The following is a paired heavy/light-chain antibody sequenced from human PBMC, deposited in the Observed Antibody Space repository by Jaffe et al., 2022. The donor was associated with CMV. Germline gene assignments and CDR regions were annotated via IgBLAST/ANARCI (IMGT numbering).Light chain of an antibody. CDR3: QQYSNWPI. CDR1: QSVSSN. Sequence: EILMTQSPATLSVSPGERATLSCRASQSVSSNLAWYQQKPGQAPRLLIYGASTRATGIPARFSGSGSGTEFTLTISRLQSEDFAVYYCQQYSNWPIFGGGTKVEIK. J-gene: IGKJ4*01. CDR2: GAS. V-gene: IGKV3-15*01.
Heavy chain of an antibody. Sequence: QVQLVQSGAEVKKPGSSVKVSCKASRHTFNNYAIGWVRQAPGQGLEWMGGIIPIFGTANYAQSFHGRVTITADESTLTAYMELSSLRSEDTAVYYCASRASMRAGSSPFDYWGQGTQVTVSS. CDR1: RHTFNNYA. V-gene: IGHV1-69*01. CDR2: IIPIFGTA. D-gene: IGHD2-15*01. J-gene: IGHJ4*02. CDR3: ASRASMRAGSSPFDY.